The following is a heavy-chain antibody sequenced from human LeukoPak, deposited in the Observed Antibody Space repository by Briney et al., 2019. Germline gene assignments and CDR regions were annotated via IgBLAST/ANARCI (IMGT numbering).Heavy chain of an antibody. CDR2: ISATGGTI. CDR3: ARDRVATRELDY. CDR1: GFTFSSNG. V-gene: IGHV3-48*04. J-gene: IGHJ4*02. D-gene: IGHD5-12*01. Sequence: GGSLRLSCAASGFTFSSNGMNWVRQAPGKGLEWVSYISATGGTIYYADSVKGRFTISRDNAKNSLYLQMNSLRAEDTAVYYCARDRVATRELDYWGQGTLVTVSS.